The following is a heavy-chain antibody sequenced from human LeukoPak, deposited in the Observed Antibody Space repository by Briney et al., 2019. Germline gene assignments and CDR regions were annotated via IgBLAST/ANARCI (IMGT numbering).Heavy chain of an antibody. CDR1: GYTFTSYY. V-gene: IGHV1-46*01. J-gene: IGHJ4*02. Sequence: GASVKVSCKASGYTFTSYYMHWVRQAPGQGLEWMGIINPSGGSTSYAQKFQGRVTMTRDTSTSTVYMELSSLRSEDTAVYYCATSMLVVVKLDYWGQGTLVTVSS. CDR2: INPSGGST. CDR3: ATSMLVVVKLDY. D-gene: IGHD3-22*01.